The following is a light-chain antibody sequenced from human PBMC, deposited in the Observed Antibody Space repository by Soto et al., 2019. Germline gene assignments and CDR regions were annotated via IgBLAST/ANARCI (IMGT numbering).Light chain of an antibody. J-gene: IGLJ2*01. Sequence: QPVLTQPPSASGTPGQRVTISCSGSSSNIGSYNVNWYQQLPGTAPKLLIYGNSQRPSGVPDRFSGSKSGTSASLAISGLQSEDDAAYYCAAWDDSLNEVVFGGGTKLTVL. CDR1: SSNIGSYN. V-gene: IGLV1-44*01. CDR3: AAWDDSLNEVV. CDR2: GNS.